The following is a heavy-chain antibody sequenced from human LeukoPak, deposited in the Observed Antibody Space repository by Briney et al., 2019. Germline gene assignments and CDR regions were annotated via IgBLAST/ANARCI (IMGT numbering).Heavy chain of an antibody. CDR3: ARRRITMIVVVITTKLDDAFDI. D-gene: IGHD3-22*01. J-gene: IGHJ3*02. CDR1: GGSFSGYY. Sequence: TSETLSLTCAVYGGSFSGYYWSWIRQPPGKGLEWIGEINHSGSTNYNPSLKSRVTISVDTSKNQFSLKLSSVTAADTAVYYCARRRITMIVVVITTKLDDAFDIWGQGTMVTVSS. V-gene: IGHV4-34*01. CDR2: INHSGST.